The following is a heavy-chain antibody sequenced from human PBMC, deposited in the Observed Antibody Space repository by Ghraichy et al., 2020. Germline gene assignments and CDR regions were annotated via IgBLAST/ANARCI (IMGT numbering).Heavy chain of an antibody. Sequence: GGSLRLSCAASGFTFSSYAMSWVRQAPGKGLEWVSAISGSGGSTYYADSVKGRFTISRDNSKNTLYLQMNSLRAEDTAVYYCACPYYYGSGSYHPPFYWGQGTLVTVSS. CDR3: ACPYYYGSGSYHPPFY. J-gene: IGHJ4*02. CDR1: GFTFSSYA. V-gene: IGHV3-23*01. CDR2: ISGSGGST. D-gene: IGHD3-10*01.